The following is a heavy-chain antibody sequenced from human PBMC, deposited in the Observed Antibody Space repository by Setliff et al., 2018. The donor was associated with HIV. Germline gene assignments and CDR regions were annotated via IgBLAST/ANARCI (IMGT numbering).Heavy chain of an antibody. CDR3: ARQVGNKVLFDS. V-gene: IGHV4-34*01. D-gene: IGHD7-27*01. CDR1: GGSLTNYY. Sequence: SETLSLTCAVYGGSLTNYYWSWFRQSPGKGLEWIGEVTDDGSANYNPSLKSRVTISVDTSKNQFSLKLSSVTAADTAVYYCARQVGNKVLFDSWGQGTLVTVSS. J-gene: IGHJ4*02. CDR2: VTDDGSA.